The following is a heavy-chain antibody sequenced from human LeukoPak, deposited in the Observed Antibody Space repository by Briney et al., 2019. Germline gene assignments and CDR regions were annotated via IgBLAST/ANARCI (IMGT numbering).Heavy chain of an antibody. V-gene: IGHV3-23*01. Sequence: PGGSLRLSCAASKFIFSKYAMSWVRQAPGKGLEWFSGISGSGVYTYYANSVKGRFTVSRDNSESTLYLQINSLRAEDTAVYYCAKPDGLESGTSNYAFHLWGQGTMVTVSS. D-gene: IGHD1-26*01. CDR3: AKPDGLESGTSNYAFHL. J-gene: IGHJ3*01. CDR2: ISGSGVYT. CDR1: KFIFSKYA.